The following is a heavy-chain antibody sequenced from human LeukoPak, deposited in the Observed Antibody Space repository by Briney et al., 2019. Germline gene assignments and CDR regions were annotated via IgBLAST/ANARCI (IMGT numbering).Heavy chain of an antibody. V-gene: IGHV4-38-2*02. J-gene: IGHJ4*02. CDR2: IYHSGST. CDR1: GYSISSGYY. Sequence: PSETLSLTCTVSGYSISSGYYWGWIRQPPGKGLEWIRSIYHSGSTYYNPSLKSRVTISVDTSKNQFSLKLSSVTAADTAVYYCARNPPGVLRYFDWLPLFDYWGQGTLVTVSS. CDR3: ARNPPGVLRYFDWLPLFDY. D-gene: IGHD3-9*01.